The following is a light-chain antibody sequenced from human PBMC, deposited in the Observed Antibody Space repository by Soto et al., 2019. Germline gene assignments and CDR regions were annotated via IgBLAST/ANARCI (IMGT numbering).Light chain of an antibody. Sequence: EIVLTQSPATLSVSPGERSTLSCRASQIISTNLAWFLQKPGQAPRLLISRASTRATGIPARFSGSGSGTEFTLTISSLQSEDFAVYYCQQSYNWPWTFGQGTKVDI. CDR1: QIISTN. CDR3: QQSYNWPWT. J-gene: IGKJ1*01. V-gene: IGKV3-15*01. CDR2: RAS.